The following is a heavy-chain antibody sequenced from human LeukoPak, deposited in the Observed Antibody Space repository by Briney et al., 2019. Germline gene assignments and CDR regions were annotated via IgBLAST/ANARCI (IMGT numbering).Heavy chain of an antibody. D-gene: IGHD5-12*01. CDR3: ARGSGYSGYGGINDAFDI. CDR1: GYTFSSHG. Sequence: ASVKVSCKASGYTFSSHGISWVRQAPGQGLEWMGWITAYSGDTNYAQKFQGRVTMTTDTSTSTGYMELRSLRSDDTAVYYCARGSGYSGYGGINDAFDIWGQGTMVTVSS. CDR2: ITAYSGDT. J-gene: IGHJ3*02. V-gene: IGHV1-18*01.